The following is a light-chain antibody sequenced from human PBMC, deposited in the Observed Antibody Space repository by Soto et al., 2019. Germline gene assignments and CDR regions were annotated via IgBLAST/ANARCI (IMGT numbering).Light chain of an antibody. CDR3: LQHNSYPWT. V-gene: IGKV1-17*01. Sequence: DIQMTPSPSSLSASVGDRVTITCRASQDITSDLGWFQQKPGKAPKRLIYAASSLQSGVPSRFSGSASGTEFTLTLSSLQPEDFATYYCLQHNSYPWTFGQGTKVEIK. J-gene: IGKJ1*01. CDR2: AAS. CDR1: QDITSD.